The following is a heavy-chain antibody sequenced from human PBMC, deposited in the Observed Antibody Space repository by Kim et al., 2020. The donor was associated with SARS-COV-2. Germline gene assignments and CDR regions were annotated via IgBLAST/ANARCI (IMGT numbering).Heavy chain of an antibody. J-gene: IGHJ5*02. CDR3: ARDIYYYDSSGYYYTGWFDP. CDR1: GFTFSSYW. D-gene: IGHD3-22*01. V-gene: IGHV3-74*01. CDR2: INSDGSST. Sequence: GGSLRLSCAASGFTFSSYWMHWVRQAPGKGLVWVSRINSDGSSTSYADSVKGRFTISRDNAKNTLYLQMNSLSAEDTAVYYCARDIYYYDSSGYYYTGWFDPWGQGTLVTVSS.